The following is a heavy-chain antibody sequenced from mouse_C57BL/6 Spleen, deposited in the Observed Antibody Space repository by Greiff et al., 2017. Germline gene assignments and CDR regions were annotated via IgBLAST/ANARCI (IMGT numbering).Heavy chain of an antibody. D-gene: IGHD2-4*01. CDR3: ARPDDYDDYAIDY. J-gene: IGHJ4*01. CDR1: GYSFTDYN. Sequence: EVQLQQSGPELVKPGASVKISCKASGYSFTDYNMNWVKQSNGKSLEWIGVINPNYGTTSYNQKFKGKATLTGDQSSSTAYMQLNSLSSEDSAVYYCARPDDYDDYAIDYGGQGTSVTVAS. CDR2: INPNYGTT. V-gene: IGHV1-39*01.